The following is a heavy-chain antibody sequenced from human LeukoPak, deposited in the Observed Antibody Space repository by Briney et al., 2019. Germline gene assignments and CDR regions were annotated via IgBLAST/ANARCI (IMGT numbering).Heavy chain of an antibody. Sequence: GGSLRLSCAASGFTFSTYGMHWVRQAPGKGLEWVAFIRYDGSNKYYADSVKGRFTISRDNSKNTLYLQMNSLRAEDTAVYYCAATNYYDSSGYPEYFQHWGQGTLVTVSS. CDR2: IRYDGSNK. D-gene: IGHD3-22*01. J-gene: IGHJ1*01. CDR3: AATNYYDSSGYPEYFQH. CDR1: GFTFSTYG. V-gene: IGHV3-30*02.